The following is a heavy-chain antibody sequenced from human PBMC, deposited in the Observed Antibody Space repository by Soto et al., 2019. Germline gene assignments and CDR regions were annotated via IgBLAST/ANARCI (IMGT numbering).Heavy chain of an antibody. V-gene: IGHV1-69*13. CDR3: ATGVIWIGYFTVDS. D-gene: IGHD3-3*01. CDR1: GGSFGNSA. J-gene: IGHJ4*02. Sequence: SVKVSCKASGGSFGNSAINWVRQTPGQGLEWLGGFIPVYRTLNYAQKFQGRVTITADESTGTAYMTLSSLASDDTAVYYCATGVIWIGYFTVDSWGQGTRVT. CDR2: FIPVYRTL.